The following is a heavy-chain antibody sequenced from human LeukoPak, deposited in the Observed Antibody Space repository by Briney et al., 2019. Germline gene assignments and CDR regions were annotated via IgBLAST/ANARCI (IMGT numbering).Heavy chain of an antibody. CDR1: GFTFSSYA. Sequence: GGSLRLSCAASGFTFSSYAMSWVRQAPGKGLEWVSVISGSGGSTYYADSVKGRFTISRDNSKNTLYLQMNSLRAEDTAVYYCARGDYSDYVFDYWGQGTLVTVSS. D-gene: IGHD4-11*01. V-gene: IGHV3-23*01. CDR2: ISGSGGST. J-gene: IGHJ4*02. CDR3: ARGDYSDYVFDY.